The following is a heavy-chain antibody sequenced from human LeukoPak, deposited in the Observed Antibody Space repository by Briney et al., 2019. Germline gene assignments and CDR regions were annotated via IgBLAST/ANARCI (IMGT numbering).Heavy chain of an antibody. Sequence: GGSLRLSCAASGFTFHSYWMHWVRQAPGKGLVWVSRIDNDGGSTTYADSVKGRFTISRDNAKNTLYLQMNSLRGEDTAVYYCAREGMALVNFDYWGQGPLVTVSS. V-gene: IGHV3-74*01. CDR2: IDNDGGST. CDR1: GFTFHSYW. J-gene: IGHJ4*02. D-gene: IGHD4-23*01. CDR3: AREGMALVNFDY.